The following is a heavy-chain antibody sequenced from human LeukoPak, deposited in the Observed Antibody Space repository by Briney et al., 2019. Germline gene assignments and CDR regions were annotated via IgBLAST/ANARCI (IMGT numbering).Heavy chain of an antibody. Sequence: GGSLRLSCAASGFTVSSNYMSWVRQAPGKGLEWVSVIYSGGSTYYADSVKGRFTISRDNSKNTLYLQMNSLRAEDTAVYYCARALVSGSYADYWGQGTLVTVSS. CDR1: GFTVSSNY. CDR3: ARALVSGSYADY. CDR2: IYSGGST. J-gene: IGHJ4*02. D-gene: IGHD3-10*01. V-gene: IGHV3-53*01.